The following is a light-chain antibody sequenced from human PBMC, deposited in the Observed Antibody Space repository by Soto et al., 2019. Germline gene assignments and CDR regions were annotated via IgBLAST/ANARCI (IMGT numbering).Light chain of an antibody. V-gene: IGKV3-20*01. Sequence: EIVLTQSPGTLSLSPGERATLSCRASQIVSSSYLAWYQQKPGQAPRLLIYDASSRATGIPDRFSGSGSGTDFTLTISRLEPEDFAVYYCQQYGSSPRYTFGQGTKLEIK. J-gene: IGKJ2*01. CDR2: DAS. CDR3: QQYGSSPRYT. CDR1: QIVSSSY.